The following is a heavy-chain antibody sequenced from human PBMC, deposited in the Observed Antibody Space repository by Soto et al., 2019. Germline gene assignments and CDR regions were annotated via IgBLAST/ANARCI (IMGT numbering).Heavy chain of an antibody. CDR1: GYTLTELS. Sequence: ASVKVSCKVSGYTLTELSMHWVRQAPGKGLEWMGGFDPEDGETIYAQKFQGRVTMTEDTSTDTAYMELSSLRSEDTAVYYCATDQASFATIAAAGTGPNYSYYYVMDVWGQGTTVTVS. V-gene: IGHV1-24*01. CDR3: ATDQASFATIAAAGTGPNYSYYYVMDV. D-gene: IGHD6-13*01. CDR2: FDPEDGET. J-gene: IGHJ6*02.